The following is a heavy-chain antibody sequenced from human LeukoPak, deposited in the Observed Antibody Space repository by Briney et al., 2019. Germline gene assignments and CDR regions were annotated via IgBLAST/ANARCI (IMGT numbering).Heavy chain of an antibody. Sequence: ASVKVSCKASGYTFSDYYMHWVRQAPGQGLEWMGWINPKSDATNSAQKFQGRVTMTRDASISTVYMELSRLTSDDTAVYYCAREKYDSELPDYWGQGTLVTVSS. V-gene: IGHV1-2*02. CDR1: GYTFSDYY. J-gene: IGHJ4*02. CDR3: AREKYDSELPDY. CDR2: INPKSDAT. D-gene: IGHD5-24*01.